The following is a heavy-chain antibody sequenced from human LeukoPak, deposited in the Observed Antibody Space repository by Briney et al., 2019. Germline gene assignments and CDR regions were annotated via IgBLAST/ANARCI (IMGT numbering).Heavy chain of an antibody. CDR3: AREPRIAARRDKSNWFDP. J-gene: IGHJ5*02. CDR1: GGSISSSSYY. V-gene: IGHV4-39*07. CDR2: IYYSGST. D-gene: IGHD6-13*01. Sequence: SGTLSLTCTVSGGSISSSSYYWGWIRQPPGKGLEWIGSIYYSGSTYYNPSLKSRVTISVDTSKNQFSLKLGSVTAADTAVYYCAREPRIAARRDKSNWFDPWGQGTLVTVSS.